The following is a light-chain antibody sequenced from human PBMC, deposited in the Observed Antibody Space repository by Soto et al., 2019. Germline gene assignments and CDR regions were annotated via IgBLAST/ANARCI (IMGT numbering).Light chain of an antibody. CDR2: DVS. V-gene: IGLV2-14*03. CDR3: NSDSSSPLAYV. CDR1: SSDVGGYNY. Sequence: QSALTQPASVSGSPGQSITISCTGTSSDVGGYNYVSWYQHHPGKAPKLMIYDVSNRPSGVSNRFSGSKSGNTASLTISGRQAEDEADYYCNSDSSSPLAYVFGAGTKLTVL. J-gene: IGLJ1*01.